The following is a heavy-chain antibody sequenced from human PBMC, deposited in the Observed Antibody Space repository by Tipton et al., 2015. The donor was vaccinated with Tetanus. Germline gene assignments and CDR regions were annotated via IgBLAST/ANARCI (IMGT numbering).Heavy chain of an antibody. D-gene: IGHD6-25*01. CDR1: GFTSSSYR. CDR2: ISSTSSYI. J-gene: IGHJ4*02. CDR3: ASGSALDY. Sequence: GSLRLSCAASGFTSSSYRLSWIRQAPGKGLEWVSSISSTSSYIYYTDSVKGRFTISRDNAKSSLYLEMNSLRAEDTAVYFCASGSALDYWGPGTLVTVSS. V-gene: IGHV3-21*01.